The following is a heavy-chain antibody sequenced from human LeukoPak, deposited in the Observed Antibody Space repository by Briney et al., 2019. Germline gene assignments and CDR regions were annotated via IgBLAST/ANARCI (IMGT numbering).Heavy chain of an antibody. CDR3: AAFDI. V-gene: IGHV3-7*01. J-gene: IGHJ3*02. CDR2: IKEDGSEK. Sequence: GGSLRLSCAASRFNFNNLWMTWFRQAPGKGLEWVANIKEDGSEKNYVDSVKGRFTISRDNAKNSLYLQMNSLRAEDTAVYYCAAFDIWGQGTMVTVSS. CDR1: RFNFNNLW.